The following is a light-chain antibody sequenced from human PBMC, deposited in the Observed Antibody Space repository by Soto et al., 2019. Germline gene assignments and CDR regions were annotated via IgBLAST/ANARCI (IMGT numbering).Light chain of an antibody. CDR2: RNN. CDR3: AAWYDSLSGPV. CDR1: SSNIGSNY. V-gene: IGLV1-47*01. Sequence: QSALTQPPSASGTPGQRVTISCSGSSSNIGSNYVYWYQQLQGTAPKLLIYRNNQRPSGVPDRFSGSKSGTSASLAISGLRFEDEADYYCAAWYDSLSGPVFGGGTKLTVL. J-gene: IGLJ3*02.